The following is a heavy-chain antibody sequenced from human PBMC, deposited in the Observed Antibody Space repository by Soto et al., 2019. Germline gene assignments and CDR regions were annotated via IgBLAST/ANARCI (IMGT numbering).Heavy chain of an antibody. Sequence: PSETLSLTCTVSGGSISSGGYYWSWIRQHPGKGLEWIGDIYYSGSTYYNPSLKSRVTISVDTSKNQFSLKLSSVTAADTAVYYCARGDYYDSSGYYAWAINWFDPWGQGTLVTVSS. V-gene: IGHV4-31*03. CDR1: GGSISSGGYY. CDR2: IYYSGST. CDR3: ARGDYYDSSGYYAWAINWFDP. J-gene: IGHJ5*02. D-gene: IGHD3-22*01.